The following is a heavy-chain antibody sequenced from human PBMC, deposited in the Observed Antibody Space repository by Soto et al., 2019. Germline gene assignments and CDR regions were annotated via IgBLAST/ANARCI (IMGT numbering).Heavy chain of an antibody. V-gene: IGHV3-23*01. CDR3: AKDVDVRGGVFFFQAEDGIRDTVPVSAFLLNRSSDL. D-gene: IGHD3-16*01. Sequence: EKGLEWVSAISGSGGSTYYADSVKGRFTISRDQSKNTRYLQMNRLRAEDTGGYYCAKDVDVRGGVFFFQAEDGIRDTVPVSAFLLNRSSDL. CDR2: ISGSGGST. J-gene: IGHJ2*01.